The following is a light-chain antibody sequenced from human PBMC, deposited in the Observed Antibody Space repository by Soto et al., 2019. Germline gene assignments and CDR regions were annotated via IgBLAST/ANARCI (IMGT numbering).Light chain of an antibody. CDR1: QTISSW. J-gene: IGKJ1*01. CDR3: QQYNGDLT. CDR2: KAS. Sequence: DIQMTQSPSTLSGSVGDRVTITCRASQTISSWLAWYQQKPGKAPKLLIYKASSLESGVPSRFSGSGSGTEFTLTISSLQPDDFATYYCQQYNGDLTFGQGTKVDIK. V-gene: IGKV1-5*03.